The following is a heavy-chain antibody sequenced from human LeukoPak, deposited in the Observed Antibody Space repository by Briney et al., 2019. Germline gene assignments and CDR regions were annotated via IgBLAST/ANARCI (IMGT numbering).Heavy chain of an antibody. D-gene: IGHD6-13*01. V-gene: IGHV3-64D*06. CDR1: GFTFSSYA. CDR2: VSSDGGTT. Sequence: GGSLRLSCSASGFTFSSYAMHWVRQAPGEGLDYVSAVSSDGGTTYYADSVKGRFTISRDNSKNTLYLQMSSLRDEDTAVYYCASPIPAAGTRDYWGQGTLVTVSS. CDR3: ASPIPAAGTRDY. J-gene: IGHJ4*02.